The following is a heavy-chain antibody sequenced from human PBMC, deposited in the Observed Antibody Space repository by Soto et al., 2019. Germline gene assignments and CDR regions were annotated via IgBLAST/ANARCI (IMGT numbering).Heavy chain of an antibody. V-gene: IGHV4-59*01. CDR2: INYSGST. D-gene: IGHD6-13*01. CDR1: GGSISSYY. J-gene: IGHJ5*02. Sequence: SETLSLTCIVSGGSISSYYWSWIRQPPGKGLEWIGYINYSGSTNYNPSLKSRVTISVDTSKNQFSLKMSSVTAADTAVYYCARLYSSSWNVWFDPWGQGTLVTVSS. CDR3: ARLYSSSWNVWFDP.